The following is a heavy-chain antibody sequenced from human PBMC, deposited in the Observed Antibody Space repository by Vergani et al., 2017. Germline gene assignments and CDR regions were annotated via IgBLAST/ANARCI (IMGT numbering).Heavy chain of an antibody. CDR3: AEDQRRRYSCLVGIYYFDY. CDR1: GFTFSSYW. J-gene: IGHJ4*02. CDR2: IKQDGSAK. Sequence: VQLVESGGGLVQPGGSLRLSCAASGFTFSSYWMSWVRQAPGTGLEWVANIKQDGSAKYYVDSVQGRFTISRDNAKNSLYLHMNSLRAEDTAVYYGAEDQRRRYSCLVGIYYFDYWGQGTLVTVSS. V-gene: IGHV3-7*03. D-gene: IGHD5-18*01.